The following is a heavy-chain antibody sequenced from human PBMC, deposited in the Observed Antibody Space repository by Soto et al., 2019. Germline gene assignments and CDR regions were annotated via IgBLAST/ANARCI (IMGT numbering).Heavy chain of an antibody. CDR3: GREYCSGDRCYGPDY. J-gene: IGHJ4*02. CDR1: GYTFSNVG. V-gene: IGHV1-18*01. D-gene: IGHD2-15*01. CDR2: ISVNNGDT. Sequence: QVQLVQSGAEVKEPGASVKVSCKASGYTFSNVGIGWVRQAPGQGLEGMGWISVNNGDTKYAQKFQGRLTMTTDTSTSTAYMEMRSLRTDDTAVYYCGREYCSGDRCYGPDYWGQGTLVTVSS.